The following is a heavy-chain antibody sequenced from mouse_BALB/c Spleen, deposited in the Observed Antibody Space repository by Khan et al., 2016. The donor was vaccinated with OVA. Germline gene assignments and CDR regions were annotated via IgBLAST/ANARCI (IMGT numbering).Heavy chain of an antibody. V-gene: IGHV3-2*02. CDR1: GYSITSGYG. D-gene: IGHD3-3*01. Sequence: EVQLQESGPGLVKPSQSLSLTCTVTGYSITSGYGWNWIRQFPGNKLEWMGYISYSGSTNYNPSLTNRISITRDKSKNQFFLQLNAVTTEDTATYYCARTARIKYWGQGTTLTVSS. J-gene: IGHJ2*01. CDR2: ISYSGST. CDR3: ARTARIKY.